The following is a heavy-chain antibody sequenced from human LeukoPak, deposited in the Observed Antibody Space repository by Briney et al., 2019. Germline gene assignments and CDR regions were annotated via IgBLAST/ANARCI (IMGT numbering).Heavy chain of an antibody. CDR1: GGSITSYY. Sequence: SETLPLTCTVSGGSITSYYWSWIRQPPGEGLEWIGYIYYRGSTNYNPSPRRRVTISVDTSKTPFSLQLSYVTAAETAVYYCARAIGYCSSTSCRTHAFDIWGQGTMVTVSS. CDR3: ARAIGYCSSTSCRTHAFDI. J-gene: IGHJ3*02. CDR2: IYYRGST. D-gene: IGHD2-2*01. V-gene: IGHV4-59*01.